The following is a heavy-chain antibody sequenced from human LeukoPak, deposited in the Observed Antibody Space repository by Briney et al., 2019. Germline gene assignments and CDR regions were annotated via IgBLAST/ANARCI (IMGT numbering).Heavy chain of an antibody. V-gene: IGHV3-48*04. CDR2: ISGSSGII. J-gene: IGHJ6*02. Sequence: GGSLRLSCAASGFTFNTYTMNWVRQAPGKGLEWVSYISGSSGIIDYADSVRGRFTISRDNAKNTLYLQMNSLRAEDTAVYYCARDLPPLYYYYGMDVWGQGTTVTVSS. CDR1: GFTFNTYT. CDR3: ARDLPPLYYYYGMDV.